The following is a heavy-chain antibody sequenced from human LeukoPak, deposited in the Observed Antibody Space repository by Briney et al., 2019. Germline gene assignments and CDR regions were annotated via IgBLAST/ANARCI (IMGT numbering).Heavy chain of an antibody. J-gene: IGHJ4*02. Sequence: GGSLRLSCAASGFTFSTYWMTWVRQAPGKGLEWVSSISSSSYIYYADSVKGRFTISRDNAKNSLYLQMNSLRAEDTAVYYCARDVRRRTIFGVVLYVVGGFDYWGQGTLVTVSS. CDR1: GFTFSTYW. D-gene: IGHD3-3*01. V-gene: IGHV3-21*01. CDR2: ISSSSYI. CDR3: ARDVRRRTIFGVVLYVVGGFDY.